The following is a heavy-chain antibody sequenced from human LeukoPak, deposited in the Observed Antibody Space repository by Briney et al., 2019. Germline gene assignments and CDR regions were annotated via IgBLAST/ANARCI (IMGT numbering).Heavy chain of an antibody. D-gene: IGHD3-10*01. J-gene: IGHJ3*02. V-gene: IGHV1-46*01. CDR1: GYSFTNYY. CDR3: ARGGFTTMVRGVIITLDAFDI. CDR2: INPGGGST. Sequence: ASVKVSCKASGYSFTNYYLHWVRHAPGQGFEWMGIINPGGGSTTYAQKFQGRVTTTRDTSTSTVYMELSSLRSEDTAVYYCARGGFTTMVRGVIITLDAFDIWGQGTMVTVSS.